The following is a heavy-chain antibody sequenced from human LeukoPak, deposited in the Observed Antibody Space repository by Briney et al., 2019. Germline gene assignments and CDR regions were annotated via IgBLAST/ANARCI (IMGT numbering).Heavy chain of an antibody. V-gene: IGHV1-69*13. D-gene: IGHD3-10*01. CDR2: IIPIFGTA. CDR1: GGTFSSYA. Sequence: SVKVSCKASGGTFSSYAISWVRQAPGQGLEWMGGIIPIFGTANYAQKFQGRVTITADESTSTAYMELSSLRSEDTAVYYCARCRGSPTDAFGIWGQGTMVTVSS. CDR3: ARCRGSPTDAFGI. J-gene: IGHJ3*02.